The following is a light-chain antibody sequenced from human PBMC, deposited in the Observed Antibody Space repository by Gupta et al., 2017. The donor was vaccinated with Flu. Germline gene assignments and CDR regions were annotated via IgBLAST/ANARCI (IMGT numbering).Light chain of an antibody. Sequence: QSVLTQPPSASGTPGQRVTISCSGSSSNIGSNYVYWYQQLPGTAPKLLIYRNNQRPSGVPDRFSGSKSGASASLAISGLRSEDEAGYYCAAWDDSLSGCYVFGTGTKVTVL. CDR3: AAWDDSLSGCYV. V-gene: IGLV1-47*01. CDR1: SSNIGSNY. J-gene: IGLJ1*01. CDR2: RNN.